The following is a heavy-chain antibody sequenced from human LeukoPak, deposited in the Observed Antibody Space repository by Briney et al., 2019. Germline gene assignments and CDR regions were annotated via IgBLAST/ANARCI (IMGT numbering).Heavy chain of an antibody. CDR2: IYYSGST. V-gene: IGHV4-39*01. CDR1: GGSISSSSYY. CDR3: XXXXXXXXXXXXITKKERAYKWFDP. Sequence: SETLSLTCTVSGGSISSSSYYWGWIRQPPGKGLEWIGNIYYSGSTYYNPSLKSRVTISVDTSKNQFSLKLSSVTAADTAVNYXXXXXXXXXXXXXITKKERAYKWFDPWGQGTLVTVSS. J-gene: IGHJ5*02. D-gene: IGHD3-22*01.